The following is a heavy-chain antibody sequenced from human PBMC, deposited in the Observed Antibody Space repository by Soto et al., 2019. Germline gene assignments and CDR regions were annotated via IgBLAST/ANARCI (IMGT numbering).Heavy chain of an antibody. CDR1: GGSISSSNW. V-gene: IGHV4-4*02. D-gene: IGHD2-2*01. J-gene: IGHJ4*02. CDR2: IYHSGST. Sequence: SETLSLTCAVSGGSISSSNWWSWVRQPPGKGLEWIGEIYHSGSTNYNPSLKSRVTISVDKSKNQFSLKLSSVTAADTAVYYCARFIVVVPAADYFDYWGQGTLVTVSS. CDR3: ARFIVVVPAADYFDY.